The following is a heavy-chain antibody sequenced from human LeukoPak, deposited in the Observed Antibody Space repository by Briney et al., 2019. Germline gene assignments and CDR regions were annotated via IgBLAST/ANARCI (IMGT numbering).Heavy chain of an antibody. J-gene: IGHJ4*02. CDR1: RFTFSSYG. V-gene: IGHV3-33*01. Sequence: GGSLRLSCAASRFTFSSYGVHWVRQAPGKGLEWVAVIWYDGSNKYYADSVKGRFTISRDNSKNTLFLQMNSLRAEDTAVYYCARSLRDSSGYYFMDWGQGTLATVSS. D-gene: IGHD3-22*01. CDR3: ARSLRDSSGYYFMD. CDR2: IWYDGSNK.